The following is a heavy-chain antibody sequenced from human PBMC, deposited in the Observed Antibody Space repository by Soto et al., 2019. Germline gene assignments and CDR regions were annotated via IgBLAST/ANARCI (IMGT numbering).Heavy chain of an antibody. J-gene: IGHJ3*02. Sequence: SETLSLTCTVSGASISSSYWSWIRQSPGKGLEWIGYVHYSGSTKYNPSLKSRVTISVDTSKNQFSLKPSSVTDADTAVYYCARGYYDSNGQSNTFDIWGKGTMVTVSS. CDR3: ARGYYDSNGQSNTFDI. CDR1: GASISSSY. D-gene: IGHD3-22*01. V-gene: IGHV4-59*01. CDR2: VHYSGST.